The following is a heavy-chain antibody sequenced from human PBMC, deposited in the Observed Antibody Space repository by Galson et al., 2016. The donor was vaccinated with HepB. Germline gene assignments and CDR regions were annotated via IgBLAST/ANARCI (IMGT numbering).Heavy chain of an antibody. V-gene: IGHV3-23*01. CDR1: GFTFSSYA. J-gene: IGHJ3*01. D-gene: IGHD3-22*01. CDR3: VKVNYYDSSAYFEGSAFDV. Sequence: SLRLSCAASGFTFSSYAMSWVRQAPGKGLEWVSGISGNGYKTYKAESVKGRFIISRDNAKNTLYLEMNSLRVEDTAVYYCVKVNYYDSSAYFEGSAFDVWGQGTMVTVSS. CDR2: ISGNGYKT.